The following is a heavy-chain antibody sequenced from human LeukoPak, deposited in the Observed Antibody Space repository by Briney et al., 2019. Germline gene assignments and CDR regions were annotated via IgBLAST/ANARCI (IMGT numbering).Heavy chain of an antibody. Sequence: ASVKVSCKASGYTFTGYYMHWVRQAPGQGLEWVGWINPNSGGTNYAQKFQGRVTMTRDTSISTAYMELSRLRSDDTAVYYCATLDIVVVPAAHNFDYWGQGTLVTVSS. CDR2: INPNSGGT. D-gene: IGHD2-2*01. CDR3: ATLDIVVVPAAHNFDY. J-gene: IGHJ4*02. V-gene: IGHV1-2*02. CDR1: GYTFTGYY.